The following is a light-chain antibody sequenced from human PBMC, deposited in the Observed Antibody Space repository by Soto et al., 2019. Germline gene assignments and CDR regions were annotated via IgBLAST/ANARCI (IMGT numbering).Light chain of an antibody. CDR1: QSVSSSY. V-gene: IGKV3-20*01. CDR3: QHYGSSPPWT. J-gene: IGKJ1*01. CDR2: GAS. Sequence: EFVLTQSPGTLSLSPGERATLSCRASQSVSSSYLAWYQQKPGQAPRLLIYGASSMATGVPDRFTGSGSGTDFTLTISRLEPEDFAVYYCQHYGSSPPWTFGQGTKVEVK.